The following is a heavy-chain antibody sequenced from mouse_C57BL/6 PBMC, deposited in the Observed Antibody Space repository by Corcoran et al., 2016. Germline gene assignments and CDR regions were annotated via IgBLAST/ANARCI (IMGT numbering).Heavy chain of an antibody. J-gene: IGHJ1*03. D-gene: IGHD1-1*01. V-gene: IGHV1-26*01. Sequence: EVQLQQSGPELVQLGASVNISCKASGYTFTDYNMTWVQQSHGKSLEWIGDINPNNGGTSYNQKFKGKATLTVDKSSSTAYMELRSLTSEDSAVYYCVRDRVVATHWYFDVWGTGTTVTVSS. CDR2: INPNNGGT. CDR1: GYTFTDYN. CDR3: VRDRVVATHWYFDV.